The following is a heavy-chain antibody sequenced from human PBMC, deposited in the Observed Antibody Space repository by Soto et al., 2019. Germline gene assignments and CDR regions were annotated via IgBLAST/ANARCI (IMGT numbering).Heavy chain of an antibody. Sequence: QVQLVQSGAEVKKPGASVKVSCKASGYTFTSYGISWVRQAPGQGLEWMGWISAYNGNTNYAQKLQGRVTMTTDTSTSTAYMELRRLRSDDTAVYYGARDPWGFGELEGAFDIWGQGTMVTVSS. J-gene: IGHJ3*02. V-gene: IGHV1-18*01. CDR3: ARDPWGFGELEGAFDI. CDR2: ISAYNGNT. CDR1: GYTFTSYG. D-gene: IGHD3-10*01.